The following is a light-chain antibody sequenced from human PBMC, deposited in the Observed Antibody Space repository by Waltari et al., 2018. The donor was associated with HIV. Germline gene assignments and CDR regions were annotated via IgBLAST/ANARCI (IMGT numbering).Light chain of an antibody. J-gene: IGLJ1*01. CDR2: NNN. CDR3: VGWDASLSAYV. CDR1: SSNIGKDQ. V-gene: IGLV1-47*02. Sequence: QSVLTQPPSASGTPGQRATVSCSGSSSNIGKDQAHWYQQRPGTTPKLLIYNNNQRPSGGPGRFAGSKSGTSAYLAISGLRSEDEADYYCVGWDASLSAYVFGAGTKVTVL.